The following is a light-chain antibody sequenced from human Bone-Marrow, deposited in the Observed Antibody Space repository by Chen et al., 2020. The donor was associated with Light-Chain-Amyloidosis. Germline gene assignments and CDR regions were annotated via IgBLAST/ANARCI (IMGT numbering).Light chain of an antibody. J-gene: IGLJ3*02. Sequence: SFVLTQSSSVSVAPRQTATIACGGNTIGSTSVHWYHQTPGQAPLRVVYDDGDRPSGIPVRLSGSNSGNTATLTISRVEAGDEAGYYCQVWDRSSDRPVFGGRTKLTVL. CDR3: QVWDRSSDRPV. CDR2: DDG. V-gene: IGLV3-21*02. CDR1: TIGSTS.